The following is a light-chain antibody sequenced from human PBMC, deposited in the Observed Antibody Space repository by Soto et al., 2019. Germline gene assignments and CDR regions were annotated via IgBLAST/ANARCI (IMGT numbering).Light chain of an antibody. CDR3: QQYSFWPYT. CDR2: DAS. CDR1: QSVSNT. J-gene: IGKJ2*01. V-gene: IGKV3-15*01. Sequence: EVVMTQSPATLSVSPGERVTLSCSASQSVSNTLAWYQQKAGQAPRLLIADASTRATDIPPRFSGSGSGTGFALTISSLQSDDVAVYYCQQYSFWPYTFGQGTKLEIK.